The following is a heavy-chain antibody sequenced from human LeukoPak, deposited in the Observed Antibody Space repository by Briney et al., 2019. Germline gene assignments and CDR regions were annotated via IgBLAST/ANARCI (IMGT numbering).Heavy chain of an antibody. CDR3: AKKWNEQLGPNYFDY. J-gene: IGHJ4*02. CDR1: GFTFSSYA. V-gene: IGHV3-30-3*01. CDR2: ISYDGSNK. Sequence: QPGRSLRLSCAASGFTFSSYAMHWVRQAPGKGLEWVAVISYDGSNKYYADSVKGRFTISRDNSKNTLYLQMNSLRAEDTAVYYCAKKWNEQLGPNYFDYWGQGTLVTVSS. D-gene: IGHD6-6*01.